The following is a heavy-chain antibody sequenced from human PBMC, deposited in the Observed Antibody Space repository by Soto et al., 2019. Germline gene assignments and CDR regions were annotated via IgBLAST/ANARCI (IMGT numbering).Heavy chain of an antibody. D-gene: IGHD6-13*01. CDR3: ARDLGAGDH. V-gene: IGHV1-46*01. CDR1: GYTFTHYY. J-gene: IGHJ4*02. Sequence: QVQLVQSGAEVKKPGASVKLSCRTSGYTFTHYYIHWVRQAPGQGLEWLAIINPASGSTNYAQDFQGRVTLTMDTSTTTVYMELSGLRAEDTAIFYCARDLGAGDHWGQGTLVTVSS. CDR2: INPASGST.